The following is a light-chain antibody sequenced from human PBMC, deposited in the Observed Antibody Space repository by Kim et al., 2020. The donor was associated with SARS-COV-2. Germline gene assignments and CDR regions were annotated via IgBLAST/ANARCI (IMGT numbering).Light chain of an antibody. Sequence: ATGKTARITCGGNNLGRQSVHWYQQKPGQAPVLVIYYDDNRPSGIPERFSGSNSGNTATLTISRVEAGDEADYYCQVWDSSSDHVVFGGGTQLTVL. V-gene: IGLV3-21*04. CDR2: YDD. CDR3: QVWDSSSDHVV. J-gene: IGLJ2*01. CDR1: NLGRQS.